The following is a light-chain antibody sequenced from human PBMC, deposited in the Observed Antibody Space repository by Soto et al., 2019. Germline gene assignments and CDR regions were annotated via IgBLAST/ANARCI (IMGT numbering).Light chain of an antibody. V-gene: IGKV3-11*01. Sequence: ETVLTQHPATLSLSPGEIATLSCRASKSISTYLAWYQQKPGQAPGLLIHDASHRATGIPARFSCSGSGTDFTLTISSLGPEDFAVYYGQNRYGFTVGPGPKVHIK. CDR1: KSISTY. CDR3: QNRYGFT. J-gene: IGKJ3*01. CDR2: DAS.